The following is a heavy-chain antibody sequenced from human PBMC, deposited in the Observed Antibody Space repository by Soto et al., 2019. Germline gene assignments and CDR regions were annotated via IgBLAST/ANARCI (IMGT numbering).Heavy chain of an antibody. CDR2: ISYDGSNK. Sequence: GGSLRLSCAASGFTFSSYGMHWVRQAPGKGLEWVAVISYDGSNKYYADSVKGRFTISRDNSKNTLYLQMNSLRAEDTAVYYCTYSGYDFLPYYYYGMDVWGQGTTVTVSS. J-gene: IGHJ6*02. CDR1: GFTFSSYG. V-gene: IGHV3-30*03. D-gene: IGHD5-12*01. CDR3: TYSGYDFLPYYYYGMDV.